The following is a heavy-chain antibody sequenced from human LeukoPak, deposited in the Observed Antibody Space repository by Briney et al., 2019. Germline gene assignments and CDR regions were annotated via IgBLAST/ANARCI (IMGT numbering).Heavy chain of an antibody. CDR1: GGSISSYY. V-gene: IGHV4-59*12. J-gene: IGHJ4*02. CDR3: ARVWGILTGYSKYYFDY. CDR2: IYYSGST. D-gene: IGHD3-9*01. Sequence: PSETLSLTCTVSGGSISSYYWSWIRQPPGKGLEWIGYIYYSGSTNYHPSLKNRVTISVDTSKNQFSLKLSSVTAADTAVYYCARVWGILTGYSKYYFDYWGQGTLVTVSS.